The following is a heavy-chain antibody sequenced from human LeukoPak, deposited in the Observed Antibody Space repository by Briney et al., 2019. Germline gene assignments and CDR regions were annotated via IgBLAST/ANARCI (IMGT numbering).Heavy chain of an antibody. J-gene: IGHJ4*02. CDR1: GFTVSSNY. V-gene: IGHV3-66*01. CDR3: ARGYSGYDFWRAAAGGGAYYFDY. Sequence: PGGSLRLSCAASGFTVSSNYMSWVRQAPGKGLEWVSVIYSGGSTYYADSVKGRFTISRDNSKNTLYLQMNSLRAEDTAVYYCARGYSGYDFWRAAAGGGAYYFDYWGQGTLVTVSS. CDR2: IYSGGST. D-gene: IGHD5-12*01.